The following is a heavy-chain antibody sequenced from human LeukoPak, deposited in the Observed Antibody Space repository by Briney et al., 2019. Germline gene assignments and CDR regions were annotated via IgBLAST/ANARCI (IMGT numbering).Heavy chain of an antibody. CDR3: ARDESSTIILPLDY. CDR2: IKQDGSEK. D-gene: IGHD3-3*01. Sequence: GGSLRLSCAASGFTFSSYWMSWVRQAPGKGLEWVANIKQDGSEKYYVDSVKGRFTISRDNAKNSLYLQMNSLRAEDTAVYYCARDESSTIILPLDYWGQGTLVTVSS. J-gene: IGHJ4*02. CDR1: GFTFSSYW. V-gene: IGHV3-7*01.